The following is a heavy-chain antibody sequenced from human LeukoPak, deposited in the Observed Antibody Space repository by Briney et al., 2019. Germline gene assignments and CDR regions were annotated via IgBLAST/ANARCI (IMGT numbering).Heavy chain of an antibody. CDR1: GGSISSYH. CDR3: ARGVTSSGWFGGAFDI. J-gene: IGHJ3*02. D-gene: IGHD6-19*01. Sequence: KPSETLSLTCTVSGGSISSYHWSWIRQPPGKGLEWIGYIYYSGSTNYNPSLKSRVTISVDTSKNQFSLKLSSVTAADTAVYYCARGVTSSGWFGGAFDIWGQGTMVTVSS. V-gene: IGHV4-59*01. CDR2: IYYSGST.